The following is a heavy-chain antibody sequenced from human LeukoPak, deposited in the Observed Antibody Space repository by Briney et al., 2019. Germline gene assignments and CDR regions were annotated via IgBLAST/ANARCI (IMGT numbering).Heavy chain of an antibody. CDR1: GFTFSNYG. J-gene: IGHJ4*02. CDR2: ISGSGGST. V-gene: IGHV3-23*01. CDR3: ARGSPLNY. Sequence: GGTLRLSCAASGFTFSNYGMTWVRQAPGKGLEWVSTISGSGGSTYYADSVKGRFTISRDNAKSSLYLQMNSLRAEDTAVYYCARGSPLNYWGQGTLVTVSS.